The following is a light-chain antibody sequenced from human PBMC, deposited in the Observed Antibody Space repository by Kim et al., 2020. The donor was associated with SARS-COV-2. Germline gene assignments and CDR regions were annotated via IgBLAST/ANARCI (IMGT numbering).Light chain of an antibody. V-gene: IGKV3D-15*01. CDR3: QQYNNWYS. J-gene: IGKJ2*03. Sequence: ETVMTQSPATLSVSPGERATLSCRANESVSINLAWYQQKPGQAPRLLIYGASTRATGIPARFSGSGSGTEFTLTIRSLQSEDFAVYHCQQYNNWYSFGQGTKLEI. CDR1: ESVSIN. CDR2: GAS.